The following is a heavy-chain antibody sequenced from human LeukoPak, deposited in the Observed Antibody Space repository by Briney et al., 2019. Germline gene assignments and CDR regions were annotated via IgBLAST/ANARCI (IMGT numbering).Heavy chain of an antibody. D-gene: IGHD3-10*01. V-gene: IGHV3-30*02. CDR2: IRYDGSNK. CDR3: AKDKPVWFGEADAFDI. J-gene: IGHJ3*02. Sequence: GGSLRLSCAASGFTVSSNYMHWVRQAPGKGLEWVAFIRYDGSNKYYADSVKGRFTISRDNSKNTLYLQMNSLRAEDTAVYYCAKDKPVWFGEADAFDIWGQGTMVTVSS. CDR1: GFTVSSNY.